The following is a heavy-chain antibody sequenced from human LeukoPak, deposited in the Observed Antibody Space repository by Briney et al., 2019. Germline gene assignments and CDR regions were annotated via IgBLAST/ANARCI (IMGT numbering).Heavy chain of an antibody. D-gene: IGHD4-17*01. CDR1: GYTFTSHG. J-gene: IGHJ6*02. Sequence: GASVKVSCKASGYTFTSHGISWVRQAPGQGLEWMGWISAYNGNTNYAQKLQGRVTMTTDTSTSTAYMELRSLRSDDTAVYYCARDYGDYDYYYYYGMDVWGQGPRSPSP. V-gene: IGHV1-18*01. CDR3: ARDYGDYDYYYYYGMDV. CDR2: ISAYNGNT.